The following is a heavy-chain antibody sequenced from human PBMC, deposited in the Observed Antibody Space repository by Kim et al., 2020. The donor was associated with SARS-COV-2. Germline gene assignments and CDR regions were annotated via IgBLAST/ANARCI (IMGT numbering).Heavy chain of an antibody. D-gene: IGHD3-16*01. CDR2: K. J-gene: IGHJ4*02. Sequence: KSYADSVKGRFTVSRDNSKNTLYLQMNSLRPEDTAVYYCATENVDIPFDYWGQGTLVSVSS. V-gene: IGHV3-30*01. CDR3: ATENVDIPFDY.